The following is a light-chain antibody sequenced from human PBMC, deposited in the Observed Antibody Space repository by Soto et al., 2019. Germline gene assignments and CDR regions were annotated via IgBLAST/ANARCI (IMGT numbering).Light chain of an antibody. CDR1: QSISSY. CDR2: AAS. J-gene: IGKJ2*01. V-gene: IGKV1-39*01. Sequence: DIQMTQAPSSLSASVGDRVTITCRASQSISSYLNWYQQKPGKAPKLLIYAASSLQSGVPSRFSGSGSVTAFTLTISSLQPEDFATYYCQQTYSTPRTFGQGTKLEIK. CDR3: QQTYSTPRT.